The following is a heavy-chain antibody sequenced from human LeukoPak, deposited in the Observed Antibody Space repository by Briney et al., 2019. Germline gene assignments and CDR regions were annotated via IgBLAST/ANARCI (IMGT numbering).Heavy chain of an antibody. CDR3: ARWTTTYLDY. V-gene: IGHV1-8*01. D-gene: IGHD4-11*01. Sequence: ASVKVSCKASGYTFTSYDINWVRQATGQGLEWMGWMNPNSGNTGYAQKFQGRVTMTTDTSTITVYMELSSLRSEDTAVYYCARWTTTYLDYWGQGTLVTVPS. CDR1: GYTFTSYD. J-gene: IGHJ4*02. CDR2: MNPNSGNT.